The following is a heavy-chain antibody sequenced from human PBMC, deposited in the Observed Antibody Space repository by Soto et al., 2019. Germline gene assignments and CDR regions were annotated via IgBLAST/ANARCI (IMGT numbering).Heavy chain of an antibody. J-gene: IGHJ6*02. Sequence: SETLSLTCSVSGGSISSNYWSWIRQPPGKGLEWIGYIYNSGSTNYNPSLKSRVTMSADTSKNQFSLKLSSVTAADTVVYYCARDGAYYGMDVWGQGTTVTVSS. CDR1: GGSISSNY. V-gene: IGHV4-59*01. CDR2: IYNSGST. CDR3: ARDGAYYGMDV. D-gene: IGHD2-15*01.